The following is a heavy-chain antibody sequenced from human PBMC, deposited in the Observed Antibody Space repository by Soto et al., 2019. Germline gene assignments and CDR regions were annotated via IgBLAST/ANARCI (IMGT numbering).Heavy chain of an antibody. CDR2: IYYSGST. Sequence: SETLSLTCTVSGGSVSSGSYYWSWIRQPPGKGLEWIGYIYYSGSTNYNPSLKSRVTISVDTSKNQFSLKLSSVTAADTAVYYCARDAVNGATPKPDYWGQGTLVTVSS. J-gene: IGHJ4*02. D-gene: IGHD1-26*01. CDR1: GGSVSSGSYY. CDR3: ARDAVNGATPKPDY. V-gene: IGHV4-61*01.